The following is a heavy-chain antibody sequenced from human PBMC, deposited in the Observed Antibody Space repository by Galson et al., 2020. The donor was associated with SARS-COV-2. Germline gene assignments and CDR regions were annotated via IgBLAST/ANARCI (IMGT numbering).Heavy chain of an antibody. CDR1: VGSIRSSSHY. D-gene: IGHD3-10*01. Sequence: SETLSFTCTVFVGSIRSSSHYWGWIRQPPGKGLEWIGNIYYSGSTYYNPSLTSRVSIPIDTSKNQFSLKRSSVTAADTVVYYCAIVPYGSGSSIWVPTYYYHLDVWGKGTAVTISS. V-gene: IGHV4-39*01. CDR2: IYYSGST. CDR3: AIVPYGSGSSIWVPTYYYHLDV. J-gene: IGHJ6*03.